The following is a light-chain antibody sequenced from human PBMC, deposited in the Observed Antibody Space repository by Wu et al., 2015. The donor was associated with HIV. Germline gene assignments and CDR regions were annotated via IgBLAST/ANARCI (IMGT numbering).Light chain of an antibody. CDR2: SAS. J-gene: IGKJ3*01. Sequence: EIVLTQSPGTLSLSPGERATLSCRASQSVSSSSLAWYQQNPGQAPRLLIYSASSRATGIPDRFSGSGSGTEFNLTISRLESEDFAVYYCQQYSNSPLTFGPGTKVDIK. CDR3: QQYSNSPLT. V-gene: IGKV3-20*01. CDR1: QSVSSSS.